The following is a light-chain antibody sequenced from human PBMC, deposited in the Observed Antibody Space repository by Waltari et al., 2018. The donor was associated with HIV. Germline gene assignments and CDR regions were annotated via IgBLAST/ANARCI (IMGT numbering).Light chain of an antibody. V-gene: IGLV2-14*03. Sequence: QPASVSGSPGQSVTISCTATTSDFGRYNSVSWYQQHPGNVPKVIIYEVTSRPSGVPHRFSGSRSGNTASLTISGLQAEDEAVYYCSTHTTTDTLMFGGGTKLTVL. J-gene: IGLJ3*02. CDR1: TSDFGRYNS. CDR2: EVT. CDR3: STHTTTDTLM.